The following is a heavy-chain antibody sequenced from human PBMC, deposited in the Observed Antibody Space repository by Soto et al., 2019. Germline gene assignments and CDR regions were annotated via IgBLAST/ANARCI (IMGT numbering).Heavy chain of an antibody. Sequence: SETLSLTCTVSGGSISSDDYYWSWIRQPPGKGLEWVGYIYYTGRTSYNPSLESRVTISIDTSKNHFSLKLSSVSAADTAVYYCARDRSNSPDYFDYWGQGTLVTVSS. V-gene: IGHV4-30-4*01. J-gene: IGHJ4*02. CDR1: GGSISSDDYY. D-gene: IGHD6-6*01. CDR2: IYYTGRT. CDR3: ARDRSNSPDYFDY.